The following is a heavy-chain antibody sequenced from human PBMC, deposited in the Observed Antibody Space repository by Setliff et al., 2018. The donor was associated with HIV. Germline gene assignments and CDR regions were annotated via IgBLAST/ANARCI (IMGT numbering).Heavy chain of an antibody. CDR2: IYYSGST. V-gene: IGHV4-30-4*08. D-gene: IGHD3-22*01. J-gene: IGHJ3*02. CDR1: GGSISSGDYY. Sequence: PSETLSLTCTVSGGSISSGDYYWSWIRQPPGKGLEWIGYIYYSGSTYYNPSLKSRVTISVDTSKNQFSLKLSSVTAADTAVYYCARVNYYDSSGYYEDAFDTWGQGTMVTVSS. CDR3: ARVNYYDSSGYYEDAFDT.